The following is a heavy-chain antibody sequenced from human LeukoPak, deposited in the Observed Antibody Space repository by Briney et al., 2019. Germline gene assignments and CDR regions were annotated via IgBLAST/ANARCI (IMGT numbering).Heavy chain of an antibody. CDR2: IYTSGST. Sequence: SETLSLTCTVSGGSISSGSYYWSWLRQPAGTGLEWIGRIYTSGSTNYNPSLKSRVTISVDTSKNQFSLKLSSVTAADTAVYYCARDGLYSSSSLCYFDYWGQGTLVTVSS. V-gene: IGHV4-61*02. CDR1: GGSISSGSYY. CDR3: ARDGLYSSSSLCYFDY. J-gene: IGHJ4*02. D-gene: IGHD6-6*01.